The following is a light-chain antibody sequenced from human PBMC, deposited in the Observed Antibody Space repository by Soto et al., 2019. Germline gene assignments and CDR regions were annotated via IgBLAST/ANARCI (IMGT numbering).Light chain of an antibody. Sequence: DIQVTQSPSSLSAFVGDRVTITCRASRSIGNYLNWYQQKPGKAPKLLIYSASSLQSGVPSRFNGSRSGTDFTLTLSSLPPEEFATYFCQQSLSSPPTFGGGTKVEI. V-gene: IGKV1-39*01. CDR1: RSIGNY. J-gene: IGKJ4*01. CDR2: SAS. CDR3: QQSLSSPPT.